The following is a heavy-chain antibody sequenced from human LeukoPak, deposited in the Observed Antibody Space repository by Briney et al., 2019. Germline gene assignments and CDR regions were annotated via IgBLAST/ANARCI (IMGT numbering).Heavy chain of an antibody. D-gene: IGHD2-2*01. CDR2: ISDYNGNT. Sequence: ASVKVSCKASGGTFSSYAISWVRQAPGQGLEWMGWISDYNGNTNYAQKLQGRVTMTTDTSTSTAYMELRSLRSDDTAVYYCAYYKRDGGYCSSTSCQGFSFDYWGQGTLVTVSS. CDR3: AYYKRDGGYCSSTSCQGFSFDY. V-gene: IGHV1-18*01. J-gene: IGHJ4*02. CDR1: GGTFSSYA.